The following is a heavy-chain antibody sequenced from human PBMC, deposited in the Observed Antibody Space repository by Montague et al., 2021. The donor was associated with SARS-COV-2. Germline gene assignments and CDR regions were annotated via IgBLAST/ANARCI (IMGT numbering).Heavy chain of an antibody. CDR3: ARDVRYYYDQ. CDR2: VSYRGST. Sequence: SETLSLTCSVSGGSMSSYHWFWIRQPPGKGLEWIGYVSYRGSTNXNLSLKSRVTIPLDTSKNRFSLRVTSVTAADTAVYYCARDVRYYYDQWGQGILVTVSS. CDR1: GGSMSSYH. J-gene: IGHJ4*02. V-gene: IGHV4-59*01. D-gene: IGHD3-10*01.